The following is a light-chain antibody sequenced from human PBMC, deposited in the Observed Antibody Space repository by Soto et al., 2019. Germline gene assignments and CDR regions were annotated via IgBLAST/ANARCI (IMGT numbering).Light chain of an antibody. CDR3: AAWDDSLNGRWV. CDR1: SSNVGSNT. J-gene: IGLJ3*02. CDR2: SNN. Sequence: QSVLTQPPSASGTPGQRVTISCSGSSSNVGSNTVNWYQQLPGTAPKLLIYSNNQRPSGVPDPFSGSKSGTSASLAISGLQSEDEADYYCAAWDDSLNGRWVFGGGTQLTVL. V-gene: IGLV1-44*01.